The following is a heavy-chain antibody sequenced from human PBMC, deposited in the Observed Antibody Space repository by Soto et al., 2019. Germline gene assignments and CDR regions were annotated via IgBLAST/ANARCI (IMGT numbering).Heavy chain of an antibody. V-gene: IGHV3-48*03. CDR1: GFTFSIYE. CDR3: ARKIRYLDWVLFPPV. Sequence: GGSLRLSCAASGFTFSIYEMNLVRQAPGKGLEWVSYISISGSTIYYADSVKGRFTISRDNAKNSLYLQMNSLRAEDTAVYYCARKIRYLDWVLFPPVWGQGTTITVSS. J-gene: IGHJ6*02. D-gene: IGHD3-9*01. CDR2: ISISGSTI.